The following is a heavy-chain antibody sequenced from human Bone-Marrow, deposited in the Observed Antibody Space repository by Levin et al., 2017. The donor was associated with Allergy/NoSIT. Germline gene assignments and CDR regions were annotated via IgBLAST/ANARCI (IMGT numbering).Heavy chain of an antibody. CDR3: ARDTVTTPRVIEY. CDR2: IYYSGTT. Sequence: PSETLSLTCTVSGGSVNSGWYYWSWIRQSPGKGLEWIGYIYYSGTTNYNPSLKSRVTLSVDTSKSHFSLRLSSVTAADTAVYYCARDTVTTPRVIEYWGQGTLVTVSS. V-gene: IGHV4-61*03. D-gene: IGHD4-17*01. CDR1: GGSVNSGWYY. J-gene: IGHJ4*02.